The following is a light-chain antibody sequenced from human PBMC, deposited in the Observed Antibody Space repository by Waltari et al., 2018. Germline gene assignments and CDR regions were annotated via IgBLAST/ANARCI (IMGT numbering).Light chain of an antibody. Sequence: EKVMTQSPATLSVSPGESATLPCRASQRISTNLAWYQQKPGQAPRLLIYGASTRATGIPARFSGSGSGTEFTLSISSLQSEDFAIYYCQQYNNWPRTFGQGTKVEIK. CDR1: QRISTN. J-gene: IGKJ1*01. CDR3: QQYNNWPRT. CDR2: GAS. V-gene: IGKV3-15*01.